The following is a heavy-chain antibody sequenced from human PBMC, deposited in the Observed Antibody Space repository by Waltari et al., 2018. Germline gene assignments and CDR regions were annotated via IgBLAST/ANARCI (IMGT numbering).Heavy chain of an antibody. D-gene: IGHD3-10*01. CDR2: IFPVNSHT. J-gene: IGHJ4*01. Sequence: EAHLAQSGAEVNQPGESLKIHCPSSGYTFPTSWYGWVRLEPGKGLEWVVVIFPVNSHTRYSPSLHGHVTISADTSIATAYLQWTSLQATDTAMYYCVRQGLLFDYYGSKGDPQEIEYWGHGTLVIVSS. V-gene: IGHV5-51*01. CDR3: VRQGLLFDYYGSKGDPQEIEY. CDR1: GYTFPTSW.